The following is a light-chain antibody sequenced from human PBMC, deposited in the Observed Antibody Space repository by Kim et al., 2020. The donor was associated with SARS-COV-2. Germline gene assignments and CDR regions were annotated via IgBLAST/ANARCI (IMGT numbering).Light chain of an antibody. Sequence: SASVGDRVTITGRASQSVNIWLAWYQQKPGKAPKLLIYRSSSLESGVPSRFSGSRSGTEFTLTINSLQPDDFATYYCHQYNFYPWTFGQGTKLEIK. CDR3: HQYNFYPWT. V-gene: IGKV1-5*03. J-gene: IGKJ2*02. CDR1: QSVNIW. CDR2: RSS.